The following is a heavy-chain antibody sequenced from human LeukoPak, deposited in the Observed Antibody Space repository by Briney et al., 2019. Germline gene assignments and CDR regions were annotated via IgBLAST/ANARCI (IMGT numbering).Heavy chain of an antibody. CDR3: AKWFKGALTGYSPHDAFDI. CDR1: GFTFSSYA. Sequence: PGGSLRLSCAASGFTFSSYAMSWVRQAPGKGLEWVSAISGSGGSTYYADSVKGRFTISRDNSKNTLYLQMNSLRAEDTAVYYCAKWFKGALTGYSPHDAFDIWGQGTMVTVSS. V-gene: IGHV3-23*01. J-gene: IGHJ3*02. CDR2: ISGSGGST. D-gene: IGHD3-9*01.